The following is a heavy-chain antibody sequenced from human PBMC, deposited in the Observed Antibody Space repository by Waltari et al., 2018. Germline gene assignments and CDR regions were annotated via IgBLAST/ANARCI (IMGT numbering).Heavy chain of an antibody. J-gene: IGHJ4*02. Sequence: QVQLVQSGAEVKKPGASVKVSCKASGYTFTGYYMHWVRQAPGQGLEWMGRINPNSGGTNYAQKFQGRVTMTRDTSISTAYMELSRLRSDDTAVYYCARDQGYYYDSQYYFDYWGQGTLVTVSS. CDR3: ARDQGYYYDSQYYFDY. CDR2: INPNSGGT. V-gene: IGHV1-2*06. CDR1: GYTFTGYY. D-gene: IGHD3-22*01.